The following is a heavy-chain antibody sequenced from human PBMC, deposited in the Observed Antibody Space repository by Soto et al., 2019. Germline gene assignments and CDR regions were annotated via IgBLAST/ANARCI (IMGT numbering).Heavy chain of an antibody. CDR2: MQPSTGRT. Sequence: ASVKVSGKASGYSFTSLDINWVRQTAGQGLEWMGWMQPSTGRTGYAQKFQGRVTMTRDTSINTAYMELTTLTSDDTAFYYCARGVSAGVDYWGQGTLVTVSS. CDR1: GYSFTSLD. V-gene: IGHV1-8*01. J-gene: IGHJ4*02. D-gene: IGHD1-26*01. CDR3: ARGVSAGVDY.